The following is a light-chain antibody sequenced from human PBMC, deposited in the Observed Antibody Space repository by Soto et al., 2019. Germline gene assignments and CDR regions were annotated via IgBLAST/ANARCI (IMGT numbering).Light chain of an antibody. CDR2: EVS. Sequence: QSALTQPASVSGSPGQSITISCTGTSSDVGGYNYVSWYQQHPGKAPKLMIYEVSNRPSGVSNRFSGSKSGNTASLTTSGLQDDEEADYSCSSYKSRSPYVFGTRTKVTV. CDR3: SSYKSRSPYV. V-gene: IGLV2-14*01. CDR1: SSDVGGYNY. J-gene: IGLJ1*01.